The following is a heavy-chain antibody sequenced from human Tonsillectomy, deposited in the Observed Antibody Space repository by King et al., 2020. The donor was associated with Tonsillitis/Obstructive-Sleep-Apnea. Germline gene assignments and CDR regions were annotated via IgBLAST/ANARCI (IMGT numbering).Heavy chain of an antibody. D-gene: IGHD2-2*01. CDR1: GFTFSSYD. J-gene: IGHJ4*02. V-gene: IGHV3-33*01. CDR3: ARGDCSSTSCYHADY. Sequence: VQLVESGGGVVQPGRSLRLSCAASGFTFSSYDMHWVRQAPGKGLEWVAVIWYDGSTKYYADSVKGRFTISRDNSRNTLYLQMNSLRAEDTAVYYCARGDCSSTSCYHADYWGQGTLVTVSS. CDR2: IWYDGSTK.